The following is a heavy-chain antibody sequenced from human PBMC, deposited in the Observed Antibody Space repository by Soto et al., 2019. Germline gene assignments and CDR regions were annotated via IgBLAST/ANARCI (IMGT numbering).Heavy chain of an antibody. D-gene: IGHD3-16*01. CDR2: VNFDGGTT. J-gene: IGHJ6*02. Sequence: EVQLVESGGGLVQPGGSLRVSCAASGFTFSNYWMHWVRQVPGKGLVWVSRVNFDGGTTNYADSVKGRFTISRDNAKNTVYLQMNSLRGDDTAVYYCGRGIQTYNGVDVWGQGTTVTVSS. V-gene: IGHV3-74*01. CDR1: GFTFSNYW. CDR3: GRGIQTYNGVDV.